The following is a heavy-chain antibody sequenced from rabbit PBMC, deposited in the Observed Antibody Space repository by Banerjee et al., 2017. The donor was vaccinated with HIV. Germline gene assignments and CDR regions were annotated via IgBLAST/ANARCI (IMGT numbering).Heavy chain of an antibody. CDR2: INTISGDT. Sequence: QEQLEESGGDLVKPEGSLTLTCTASGFSFSNGYVMCWVRQAPGKGLEWIACINTISGDTVYATWAKGRFTISKASWTTVTLQMTSLTAADTATYFCARGISDYHYFNLCGPGTLVTVS. J-gene: IGHJ4*01. V-gene: IGHV1S45*01. CDR1: GFSFSNGYV. CDR3: ARGISDYHYFNL. D-gene: IGHD2-1*01.